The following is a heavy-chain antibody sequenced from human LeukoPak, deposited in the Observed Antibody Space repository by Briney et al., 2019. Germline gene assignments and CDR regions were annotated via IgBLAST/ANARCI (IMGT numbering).Heavy chain of an antibody. CDR1: GGSISSYY. CDR3: ARGEFVVVPAAGYYYYGMDV. V-gene: IGHV4-59*01. D-gene: IGHD2-2*01. Sequence: SGTLSLTCTVSGGSISSYYWSWIRQPPGKGLEWIGYIYYSGSTNYNPSLKSRVTISVDTSKNQFSLKLSSVTAADTAVYYCARGEFVVVPAAGYYYYGMDVWGQGTTVTVSS. J-gene: IGHJ6*02. CDR2: IYYSGST.